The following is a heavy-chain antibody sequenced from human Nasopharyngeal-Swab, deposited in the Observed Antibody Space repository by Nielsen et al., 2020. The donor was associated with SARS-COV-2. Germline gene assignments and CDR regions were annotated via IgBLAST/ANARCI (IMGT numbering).Heavy chain of an antibody. CDR3: ATYSGGKSFDH. J-gene: IGHJ4*02. Sequence: GGSLSPSCPASGFPFSTFDMAWVRQPPGKGLDWFSLFISIDGSTYYPDSLKGRFTVSKDNSKNTVYLEMNTLRAEDTAIYYCATYSGGKSFDHWGQGTLVTVSS. V-gene: IGHV3-23*01. CDR2: FISIDGST. CDR1: GFPFSTFD. D-gene: IGHD2-21*01.